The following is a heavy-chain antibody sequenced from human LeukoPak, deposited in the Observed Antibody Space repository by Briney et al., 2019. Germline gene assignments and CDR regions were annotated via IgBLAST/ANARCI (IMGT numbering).Heavy chain of an antibody. V-gene: IGHV4-39*01. CDR1: GGSISSGDYY. D-gene: IGHD1-26*01. J-gene: IGHJ4*02. CDR3: ARHSGSYYVC. Sequence: SETLSLTCTVSGGSISSGDYYWSWIRQPPGKGLEWIGSIYYSGSTYYNPSLKSRVTISVDTSKNQFSLKLSSVTAADTAVYYCARHSGSYYVCWGQGTLVTVSS. CDR2: IYYSGST.